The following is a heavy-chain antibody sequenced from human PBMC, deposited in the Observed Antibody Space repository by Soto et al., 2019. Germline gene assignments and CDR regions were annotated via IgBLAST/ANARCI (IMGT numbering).Heavy chain of an antibody. CDR1: GGTFSSYA. CDR2: IIPIFGTA. CDR3: ARDGGVYDHSPFAY. D-gene: IGHD4-4*01. J-gene: IGHJ4*02. V-gene: IGHV1-69*12. Sequence: QVQLVQSGAEVKKPGSSVKVSCKASGGTFSSYAISWVRQAPGQGLEWMGGIIPIFGTADYAQKFQGRVTITADESTSTACMELSGVRSEDTAVYYCARDGGVYDHSPFAYWGQGTLVSVSS.